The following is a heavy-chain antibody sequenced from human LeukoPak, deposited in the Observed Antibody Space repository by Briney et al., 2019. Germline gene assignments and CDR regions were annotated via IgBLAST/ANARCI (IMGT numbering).Heavy chain of an antibody. CDR3: ARDFLYKGTKNFDY. V-gene: IGHV3-11*01. CDR1: GFTFSDYY. D-gene: IGHD1-14*01. Sequence: GGSLRLSCAASGFTFSDYYMRWIRQAPGKGLVWVSYISSSGSTIYYADSVKGRFTISRDNAKNSLYLQMNSLRAEDTAVYYCARDFLYKGTKNFDYWGQGTLVTVSS. J-gene: IGHJ4*02. CDR2: ISSSGSTI.